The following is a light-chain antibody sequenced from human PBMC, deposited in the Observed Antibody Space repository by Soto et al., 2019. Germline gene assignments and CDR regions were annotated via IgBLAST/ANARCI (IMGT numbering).Light chain of an antibody. CDR1: SSNIGAGYD. Sequence: QSVLTQPPSVSGAPGQRVTISCTGSSSNIGAGYDVHWYQQLPGTAPKLLIYGNSNRPSGVLDRFSGSKSGTSASLAITGLQAEDEADYYCQSYDSSLSGSVLGTGTKVTVL. J-gene: IGLJ1*01. CDR2: GNS. CDR3: QSYDSSLSGSV. V-gene: IGLV1-40*01.